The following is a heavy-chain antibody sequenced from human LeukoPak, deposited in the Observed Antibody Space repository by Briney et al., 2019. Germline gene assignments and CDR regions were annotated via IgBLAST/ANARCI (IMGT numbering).Heavy chain of an antibody. CDR1: GGSISSYY. Sequence: PSETLSLTCTVSGGSISSYYWSWIRQPPGKGLEWIGYIYYSGSTNYNPSLKSRVTISVDTSKNQFSLKLSSVTAADTAVYYCAREESHSSSWYRAFDIWGQGTMVTVSS. D-gene: IGHD6-13*01. V-gene: IGHV4-59*01. J-gene: IGHJ3*02. CDR2: IYYSGST. CDR3: AREESHSSSWYRAFDI.